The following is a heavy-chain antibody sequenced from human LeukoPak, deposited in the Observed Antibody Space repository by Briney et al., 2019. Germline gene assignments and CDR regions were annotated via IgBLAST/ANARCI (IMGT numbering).Heavy chain of an antibody. CDR1: GGSFSGYY. Sequence: SETLSLTCAVYGGSFSGYYWSWIRQPPGKGLEWIGEINHSGSTNYNPSLKSRVTISVDTSKNQFSLKLSSVTAADTAVYYCARPASSTNNAFDIWGQGTMVTVSS. V-gene: IGHV4-34*01. CDR3: ARPASSTNNAFDI. CDR2: INHSGST. D-gene: IGHD2-2*01. J-gene: IGHJ3*02.